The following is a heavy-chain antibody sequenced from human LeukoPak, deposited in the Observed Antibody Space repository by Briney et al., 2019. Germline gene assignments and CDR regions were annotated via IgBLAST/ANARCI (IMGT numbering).Heavy chain of an antibody. D-gene: IGHD3-10*01. Sequence: GGSLRLSCAASGFTFSDYYMSWIRQTPGKGLEWVSYISAGGTTMDYARSVKGRFTISRDNAKDSLYLQVNSLEAEDTAVYYCAKGHTYGMIWGQGTLVSVSS. CDR1: GFTFSDYY. J-gene: IGHJ4*02. V-gene: IGHV3-11*01. CDR2: ISAGGTTM. CDR3: AKGHTYGMI.